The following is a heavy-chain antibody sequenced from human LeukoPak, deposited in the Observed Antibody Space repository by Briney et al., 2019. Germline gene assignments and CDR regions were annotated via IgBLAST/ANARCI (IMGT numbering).Heavy chain of an antibody. CDR3: AREGRYDFWSGYYSREFDY. D-gene: IGHD3-3*01. J-gene: IGHJ4*02. V-gene: IGHV1-69*13. CDR2: IIPIFGTA. CDR1: GGTFSSYA. Sequence: ASVKVSCKASGGTFSSYAISWVRQAPGQGLEWMGGIIPIFGTANYAQKFQGRVTITADESTSTAYMELSSLRSEDTAVYYCAREGRYDFWSGYYSREFDYWGQGTLVTVSS.